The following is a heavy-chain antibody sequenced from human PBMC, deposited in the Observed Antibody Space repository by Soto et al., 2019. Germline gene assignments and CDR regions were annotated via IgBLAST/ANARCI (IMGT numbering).Heavy chain of an antibody. J-gene: IGHJ3*02. CDR3: ARLGGITMVRGVLTAFDI. CDR2: IYYSGST. Sequence: SETLSLTCTVSGGSISSGGYYWSWIRQHPGKGLEWIGYIYYSGSTYYNPSLKSRVTISVDTSKNQFSLRLSSVTAADTAVYYCARLGGITMVRGVLTAFDIWGQGTMVTVSS. CDR1: GGSISSGGYY. D-gene: IGHD3-10*01. V-gene: IGHV4-31*03.